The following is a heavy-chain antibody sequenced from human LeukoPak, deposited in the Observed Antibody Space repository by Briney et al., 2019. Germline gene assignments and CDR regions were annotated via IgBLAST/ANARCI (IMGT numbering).Heavy chain of an antibody. CDR3: ARDPSRDWAPYAVDV. J-gene: IGHJ6*02. CDR2: ISYSGST. Sequence: PSETLSLTCTVSGGSISNYYWTWLRQSPGKGLEWIGYISYSGSTNYNPSLKSRMTISSDPSRNQFSLRLSSVTAADTAVYHCARDPSRDWAPYAVDVWGPGATVIVSS. V-gene: IGHV4-59*12. D-gene: IGHD3-9*01. CDR1: GGSISNYY.